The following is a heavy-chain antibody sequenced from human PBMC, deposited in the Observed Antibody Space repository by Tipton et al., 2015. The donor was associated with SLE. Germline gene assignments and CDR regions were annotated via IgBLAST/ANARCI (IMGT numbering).Heavy chain of an antibody. J-gene: IGHJ6*03. D-gene: IGHD4-17*01. CDR3: ARAPHDYGDYYMDV. V-gene: IGHV4-38-2*01. Sequence: TLSLTCAVSGYSISSGYYWGWIRQPPGKGLEWIGSIYHSGSTYYNPSLKSRVTISVDTSKKQFSLNLSSVTAADTAVYYCARAPHDYGDYYMDVWGKGTTVTVSS. CDR1: GYSISSGYY. CDR2: IYHSGST.